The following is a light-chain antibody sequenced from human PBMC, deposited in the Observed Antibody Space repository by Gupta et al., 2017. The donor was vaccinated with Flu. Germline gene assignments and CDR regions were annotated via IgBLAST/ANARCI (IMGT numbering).Light chain of an antibody. J-gene: IGKJ1*01. CDR1: VRISSC. CDR3: QQYKSDPWT. Sequence: GYRVTGVCRAGVRISSCFAWFQKKPGKAPEPLIYKASTLESGVASRFIGSGSGTEFSLTISSLQPDDLGTYFCQQYKSDPWTFGQGTKVEIK. CDR2: KAS. V-gene: IGKV1-5*03.